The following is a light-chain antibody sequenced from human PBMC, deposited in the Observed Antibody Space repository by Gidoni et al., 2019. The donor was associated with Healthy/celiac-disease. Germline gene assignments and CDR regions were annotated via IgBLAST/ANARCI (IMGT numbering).Light chain of an antibody. V-gene: IGKV3-11*01. CDR3: QQRSNWPLT. CDR2: DAS. J-gene: IGKJ4*01. Sequence: EIVLTQSPATLSLSPGERATPSCRASQSVSSYLAWYQQKPGQAPRLLIYDASNRATGIPARFSGSGSGTDFTLTINSLEPEDFAVYYCQQRSNWPLTFGGGTKVEIK. CDR1: QSVSSY.